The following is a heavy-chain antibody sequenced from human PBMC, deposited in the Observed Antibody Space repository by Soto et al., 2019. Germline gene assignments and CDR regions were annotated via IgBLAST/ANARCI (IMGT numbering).Heavy chain of an antibody. CDR1: GYTFTSYG. CDR2: ISAYNGNT. V-gene: IGHV1-18*01. D-gene: IGHD6-19*01. J-gene: IGHJ3*02. CDR3: ARYSSGPFDAFDI. Sequence: ASVKVSCKASGYTFTSYGISCVRQAPGQGLEWMGWISAYNGNTNYAQKLQGRVTMTTVTSTSTAYMELRSLRSDDTAVYYCARYSSGPFDAFDIWGQGTMVIVSS.